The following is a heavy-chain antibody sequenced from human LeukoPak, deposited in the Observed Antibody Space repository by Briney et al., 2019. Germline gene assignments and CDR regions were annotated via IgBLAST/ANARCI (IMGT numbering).Heavy chain of an antibody. CDR2: IWYDGSNR. V-gene: IGHV3-33*06. D-gene: IGHD2-15*01. CDR1: GFTFSSYG. Sequence: GGSLRLSCAASGFTFSSYGMHWVRQAPGKGLEWVAVIWYDGSNRYYADSVKGRFTISRDNSKNTLYLQMNSLRAEDTAVYYCAKNIVVVVAAANSWGQGTLVTVSS. CDR3: AKNIVVVVAAANS. J-gene: IGHJ4*02.